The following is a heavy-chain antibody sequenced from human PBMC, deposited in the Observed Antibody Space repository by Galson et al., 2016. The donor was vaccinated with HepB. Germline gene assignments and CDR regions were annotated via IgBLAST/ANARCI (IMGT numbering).Heavy chain of an antibody. CDR3: AREGVVQLPGPGTSTYFYFGMDV. CDR2: IFPDDSEA. J-gene: IGHJ6*02. CDR1: GYTFSNYW. D-gene: IGHD1-1*01. V-gene: IGHV5-51*01. Sequence: QSGAEVKKPGESLRISCSTSGYTFSNYWIAWVRQMPGKGLEWMGIIFPDDSEARYSPSFQGQVTFSVDKSISTAFLQWTSLKASDTAIYYCAREGVVQLPGPGTSTYFYFGMDVWGQGTTVTVSS.